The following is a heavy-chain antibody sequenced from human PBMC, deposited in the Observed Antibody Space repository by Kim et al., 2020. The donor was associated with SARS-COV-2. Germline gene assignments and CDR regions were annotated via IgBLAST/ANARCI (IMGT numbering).Heavy chain of an antibody. CDR2: ISGNAATT. CDR1: GFTFSNFA. D-gene: IGHD6-19*01. V-gene: IGHV3-23*01. CDR3: AKDRGGYTSGWYKGGYHFDF. J-gene: IGHJ4*02. Sequence: GGSLRLSCAASGFTFSNFAINWVRQAPGKGLEWVSAISGNAATTYYSDSVEGRFAVSRDNSRNLVYLQMNSLRVEDTAIYYCAKDRGGYTSGWYKGGYHFDFWGQGTLVTVAS.